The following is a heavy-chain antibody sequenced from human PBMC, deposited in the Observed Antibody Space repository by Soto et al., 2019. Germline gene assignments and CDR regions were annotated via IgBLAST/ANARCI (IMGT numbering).Heavy chain of an antibody. Sequence: GASVKVSCKASGYTFTSYYIHWVRQAPGQGLEWMGIINPSGGSTSYAQKFQGRVTMTRDTSTSTVYMELSSLGSEDTAVYYCARRDYYYYMDVWGKGTTVTVSS. CDR1: GYTFTSYY. CDR3: ARRDYYYYMDV. V-gene: IGHV1-46*03. J-gene: IGHJ6*03. CDR2: INPSGGST.